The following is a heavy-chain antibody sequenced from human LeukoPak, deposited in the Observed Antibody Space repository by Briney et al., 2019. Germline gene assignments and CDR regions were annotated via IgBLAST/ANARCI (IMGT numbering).Heavy chain of an antibody. J-gene: IGHJ3*02. V-gene: IGHV3-74*01. Sequence: AGGSLRLSCAASGFTVSSNYMSWVRQAPGKGLVWVSRIDSGGSSTNYADSVKGRFTISRDNAKNTLSLQMNSLRAEDTAVYYCARGGAYGWDAFDMWGQGTMVTVSS. CDR1: GFTVSSNY. D-gene: IGHD3-10*01. CDR2: IDSGGSST. CDR3: ARGGAYGWDAFDM.